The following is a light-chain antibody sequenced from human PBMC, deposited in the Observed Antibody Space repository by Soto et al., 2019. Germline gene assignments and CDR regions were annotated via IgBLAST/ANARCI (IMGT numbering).Light chain of an antibody. CDR2: GAS. J-gene: IGKJ4*01. CDR3: QQYSSSPLT. Sequence: EIVVTQSPDTLSLSPGEGATLSCRASQSLGSNYLAWYQQKPGQPPRLLIYGASSRATGVPDRFSGSGSGTDFTLTISKLEPEDFAVYYCQQYSSSPLTFGGGTQGGYQ. CDR1: QSLGSNY. V-gene: IGKV3-20*01.